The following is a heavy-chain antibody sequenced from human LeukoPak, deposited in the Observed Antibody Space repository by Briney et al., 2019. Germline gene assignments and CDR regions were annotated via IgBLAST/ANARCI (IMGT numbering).Heavy chain of an antibody. CDR3: ARGVEGYCSSTSCYGLDY. CDR1: GGSISSGDYY. V-gene: IGHV4-30-4*01. CDR2: IYYSGST. D-gene: IGHD2-2*01. J-gene: IGHJ4*02. Sequence: PSETLSLTCTVSGGSISSGDYYWSWIRQPPGKGLEWIGYIYYSGSTYYNPSLKSRVTISVDTSENQFSLKLSSVTAADTAVYYCARGVEGYCSSTSCYGLDYWGQGTLVTVSS.